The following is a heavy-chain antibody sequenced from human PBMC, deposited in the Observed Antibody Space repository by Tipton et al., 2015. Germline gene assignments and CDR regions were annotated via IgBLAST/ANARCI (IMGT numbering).Heavy chain of an antibody. J-gene: IGHJ3*02. V-gene: IGHV3-15*01. CDR1: GFTFSNAW. CDR3: RADRGGAGRDLGVAGAVDI. D-gene: IGHD2-15*01. CDR2: IKSKTDGGTT. Sequence: SLRLSCAASGFTFSNAWMSWVRQAPGKGLEWVGRIKSKTDGGTTDYAAPVKGRFTISRDDSKNTLYLQMNSLKTEDTAVYYCRADRGGAGRDLGVAGAVDIWGQWSMVAAAS.